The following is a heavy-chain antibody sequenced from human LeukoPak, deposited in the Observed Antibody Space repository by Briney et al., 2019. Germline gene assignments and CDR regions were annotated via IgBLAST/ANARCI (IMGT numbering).Heavy chain of an antibody. CDR3: AKDGIAVAGDTHAFDI. V-gene: IGHV3-23*01. Sequence: GGSVRLSCAASGFTFSSYAMSWVRQAPGKGLEWVSAISGSGGSTYYADSVKGRFTISRDNSKNTLYLQMNSLRAEDTAVYYCAKDGIAVAGDTHAFDIWGQGTMVTVSS. J-gene: IGHJ3*02. CDR1: GFTFSSYA. D-gene: IGHD6-19*01. CDR2: ISGSGGST.